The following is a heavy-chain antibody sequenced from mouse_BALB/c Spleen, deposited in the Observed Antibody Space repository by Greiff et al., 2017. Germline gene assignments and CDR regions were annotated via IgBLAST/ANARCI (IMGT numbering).Heavy chain of an antibody. Sequence: QVQLQQSGAELMKPGASVKISCKATGYTFSSYWIEWVKQRPGHGLEWIGEILPGSGSTNYNEKFKGKATFTADTSSNTAYMQLSSLTSEDSAVYYCARRGNYRYDGGAAYWGQGTLVTVSA. CDR2: ILPGSGST. D-gene: IGHD2-14*01. V-gene: IGHV1-9*01. CDR1: GYTFSSYW. CDR3: ARRGNYRYDGGAAY. J-gene: IGHJ3*01.